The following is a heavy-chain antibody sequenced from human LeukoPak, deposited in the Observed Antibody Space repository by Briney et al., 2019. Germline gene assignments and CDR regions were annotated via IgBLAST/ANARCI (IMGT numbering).Heavy chain of an antibody. Sequence: GGSLRLSCAASGFTLSAYWMHWVRQAPGKGLMWVSRIEGDGNRITYADSVKGRFTISRDNAKNTLTLQMNSLRVEDTAVYFCARDPDVDIVATIPLWGQGTLVTVSS. CDR2: IEGDGNRI. D-gene: IGHD5-12*01. V-gene: IGHV3-74*01. CDR1: GFTLSAYW. CDR3: ARDPDVDIVATIPL. J-gene: IGHJ4*02.